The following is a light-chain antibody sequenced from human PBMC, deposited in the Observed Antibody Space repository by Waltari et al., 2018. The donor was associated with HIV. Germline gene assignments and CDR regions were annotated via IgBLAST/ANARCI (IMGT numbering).Light chain of an antibody. CDR1: NIGRKN. CDR3: QVRVSNTVV. Sequence: SYELTQPLSVSVALGQTATITCGGNNIGRKNVCWYQQKPGQAPVFIIYRDNTRPSGIPERVSGSNSGNTATLTIRRAQAGDEADYYCQVRVSNTVVFGGGTNLTVL. J-gene: IGLJ2*01. CDR2: RDN. V-gene: IGLV3-9*01.